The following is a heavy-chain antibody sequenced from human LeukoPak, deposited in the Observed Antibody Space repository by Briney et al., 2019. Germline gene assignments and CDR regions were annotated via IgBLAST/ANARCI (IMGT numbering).Heavy chain of an antibody. D-gene: IGHD1-26*01. CDR3: SPGIDY. CDR2: ISSSSSTI. Sequence: GGSLRLSCAAPGFTISSHTMNWVRQAPGKGLEWVSYISSSSSTIYYADSVKGRFTISRDNAKNSLYLQMNSLRAEDTAVYYCSPGIDYWGQGTLVTVSS. V-gene: IGHV3-48*01. CDR1: GFTISSHT. J-gene: IGHJ4*02.